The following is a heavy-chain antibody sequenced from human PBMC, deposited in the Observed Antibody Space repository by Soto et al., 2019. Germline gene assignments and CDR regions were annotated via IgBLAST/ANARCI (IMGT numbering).Heavy chain of an antibody. D-gene: IGHD1-26*01. CDR3: ARHMGRAYYYGMDV. V-gene: IGHV4-39*01. Sequence: TLSLTCTVPGGSISSSSYYCGWIRQPPGKGLERNGTIYYSGSTYYNPSLKSRVTISVDTSKSQFSLKLSSVTAADTALYYCARHMGRAYYYGMDVWGQGTTVTVSS. CDR1: GGSISSSSYY. J-gene: IGHJ6*02. CDR2: IYYSGST.